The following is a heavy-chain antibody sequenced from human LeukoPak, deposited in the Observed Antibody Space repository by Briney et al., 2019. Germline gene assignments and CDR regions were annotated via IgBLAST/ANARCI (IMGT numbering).Heavy chain of an antibody. D-gene: IGHD2-15*01. CDR1: GGSFSGYY. J-gene: IGHJ3*02. V-gene: IGHV4-34*01. CDR3: ARDEKHGYCSGGSCSATLGWAFDI. Sequence: SETLSLTCAVYGGSFSGYYWSWIRQPPGKGLEWIGEINHSGSTYYNPSLKSRVTISVDTSKNQFSLQLNSVTPEDTAVYYCARDEKHGYCSGGSCSATLGWAFDIWGQGTMVTVS. CDR2: INHSGST.